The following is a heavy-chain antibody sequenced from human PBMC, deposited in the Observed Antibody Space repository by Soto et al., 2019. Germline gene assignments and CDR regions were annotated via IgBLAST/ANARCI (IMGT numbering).Heavy chain of an antibody. D-gene: IGHD2-2*01. CDR2: IIPISDTT. CDR3: ARSQSSSTSLEIYYYSYDGRDV. V-gene: IGHV1-69*01. CDR1: GGTFSSYA. Sequence: QVQLVQSGAEVKKPGSSVKVSCKASGGTFSSYAISWVRQAPGQGLEWMGGIIPISDTTNDAQKFQGRVTITADESTSTAYMEMSSLRSDDTAVYYCARSQSSSTSLEIYYYSYDGRDVWGQGTTVTVSS. J-gene: IGHJ6*02.